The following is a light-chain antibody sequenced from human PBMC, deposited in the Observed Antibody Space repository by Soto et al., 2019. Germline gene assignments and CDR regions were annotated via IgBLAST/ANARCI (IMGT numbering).Light chain of an antibody. CDR3: QQYGTSPWT. CDR2: RAS. J-gene: IGKJ1*01. Sequence: EIVLTQSPGTLSLYPGESATLYCRASQSVTSNYIAWYQQKPGQAPRLLIYRASTRATGIPDRFSGSGSGTDFTLTISRLEPEDFAVYHCQQYGTSPWTFGQGTKVDIK. CDR1: QSVTSNY. V-gene: IGKV3-20*01.